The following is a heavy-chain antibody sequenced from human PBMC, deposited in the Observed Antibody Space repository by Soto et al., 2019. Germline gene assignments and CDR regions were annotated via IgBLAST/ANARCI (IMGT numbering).Heavy chain of an antibody. CDR2: ISGSGGST. CDR1: GFTFNSYA. D-gene: IGHD2-8*02. CDR3: AKDSDYWPGRDSTLDY. V-gene: IGHV3-23*01. Sequence: GGSLRLSCAASGFTFNSYAMNWVRQAPGKGLEWVSAISGSGGSTYYADSVKGRFTISRDNSKSTLYLQMNSLRVEDSSVFFCAKDSDYWPGRDSTLDYWGQGTLVTVSS. J-gene: IGHJ4*02.